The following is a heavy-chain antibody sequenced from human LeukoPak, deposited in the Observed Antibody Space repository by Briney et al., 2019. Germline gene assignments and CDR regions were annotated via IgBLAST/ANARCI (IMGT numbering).Heavy chain of an antibody. J-gene: IGHJ4*02. Sequence: PGGSLRLSCAAPGFTFSSYAMTWVRQAPGKGLEWVSTISGSGISTHYEDSVKGRFTISRDNSKNTLYLQVSSLRAEDTAVYYCARHYPGAYSPFDYWGQGTLVTVSS. CDR2: ISGSGIST. D-gene: IGHD6-13*01. V-gene: IGHV3-23*01. CDR3: ARHYPGAYSPFDY. CDR1: GFTFSSYA.